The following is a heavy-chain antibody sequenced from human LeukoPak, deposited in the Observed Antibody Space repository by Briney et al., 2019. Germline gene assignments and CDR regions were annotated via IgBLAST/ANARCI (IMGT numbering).Heavy chain of an antibody. CDR2: IKEDGREK. CDR1: GFTFGSYW. D-gene: IGHD1-26*01. CDR3: AKDEVGGHFEY. V-gene: IGHV3-7*01. Sequence: GGSLRLSCSASGFTFGSYWMSWVRQAPGKGLEWVAKIKEDGREKYYVDSVKGRFTISRDNAKNSLYLQMNSLRAEDTAVYYCAKDEVGGHFEYWGQGTLVTVSS. J-gene: IGHJ4*02.